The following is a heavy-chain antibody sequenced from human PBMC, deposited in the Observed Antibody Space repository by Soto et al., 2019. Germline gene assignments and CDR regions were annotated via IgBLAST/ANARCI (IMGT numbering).Heavy chain of an antibody. J-gene: IGHJ4*02. D-gene: IGHD6-19*01. V-gene: IGHV4-59*01. CDR2: IYYSGST. CDR3: ARASSGLYYFDY. Sequence: SETLSLTCTVSGGSISSYYWSWIRQPPGKGLEWIWYIYYSGSTNYNPSLKSRVTISVGTYKNQFSLKLSSVTAADTAVYYCARASSGLYYFDYWGQGTLVTVS. CDR1: GGSISSYY.